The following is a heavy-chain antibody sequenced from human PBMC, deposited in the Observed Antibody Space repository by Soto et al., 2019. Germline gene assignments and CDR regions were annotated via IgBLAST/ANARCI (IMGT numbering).Heavy chain of an antibody. D-gene: IGHD3-16*01. CDR3: ARDFKAPKDAWAFDY. Sequence: QVQLQESGPGLVMPSGTLSLTCAVSGASISSNDWWNWVRQPPGKGLEWIGEIYHGGTTIYNPSLNSRGSISIDESKNHFSLKLTSVTAADTAVYYCARDFKAPKDAWAFDYWGQGILVTVSS. CDR2: IYHGGTT. CDR1: GASISSNDW. V-gene: IGHV4-4*02. J-gene: IGHJ4*02.